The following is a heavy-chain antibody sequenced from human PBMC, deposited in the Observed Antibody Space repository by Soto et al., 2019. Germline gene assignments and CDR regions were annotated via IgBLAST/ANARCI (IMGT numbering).Heavy chain of an antibody. V-gene: IGHV1-18*01. CDR2: ISAYNGNT. D-gene: IGHD2-2*01. CDR3: SRPSALVVPAAPFDY. J-gene: IGHJ4*02. CDR1: GYTFTSYG. Sequence: QVQLVKSGAEVKKPGASVKVSCQASGYTFTSYGISGVRQAPGQWLEWMGCISAYNGNTYYAQKLQGRVTMTTDTSTSTAYMELMSLRSDDTAVDYLSRPSALVVPAAPFDYWGKLTLVTVSS.